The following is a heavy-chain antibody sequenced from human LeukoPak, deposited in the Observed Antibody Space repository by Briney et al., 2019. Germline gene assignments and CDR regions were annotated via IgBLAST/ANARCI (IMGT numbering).Heavy chain of an antibody. CDR1: GYTFTSYD. V-gene: IGHV1-8*03. CDR3: ARAAFYYYYMDV. J-gene: IGHJ6*03. CDR2: MNPNSGNT. Sequence: ASVKVSCKASGYTFTSYDINWVRQATGQGLEWMGWMNPNSGNTGYAQKFQGRVTITRNTSIRTAYMELSSLRSEDTAVYYCARAAFYYYYMDVWGKGTTVTVSS.